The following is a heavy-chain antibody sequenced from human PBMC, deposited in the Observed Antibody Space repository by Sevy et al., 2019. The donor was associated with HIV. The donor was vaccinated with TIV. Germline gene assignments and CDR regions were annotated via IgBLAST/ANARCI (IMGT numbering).Heavy chain of an antibody. J-gene: IGHJ4*02. CDR3: ATEAPRGSYRITFDY. V-gene: IGHV1-24*01. D-gene: IGHD3-16*02. CDR2: FDPEDGET. CDR1: GYTLTELS. Sequence: ASVKVSCKVSGYTLTELSMHWVRQAPGKGLEWMGGFDPEDGETIYAQKFQGRVTMTEDTSTDTAYMELSSLRSEDTAVYYCATEAPRGSYRITFDYWGQGTLVTVSS.